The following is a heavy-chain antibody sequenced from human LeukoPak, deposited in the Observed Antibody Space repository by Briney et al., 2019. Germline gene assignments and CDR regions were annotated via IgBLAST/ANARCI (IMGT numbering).Heavy chain of an antibody. CDR1: GYTFTGYY. CDR2: INPNSGGT. V-gene: IGHV1-2*02. J-gene: IGHJ5*02. D-gene: IGHD1-26*01. CDR3: ARKRRGALMDWFDP. Sequence: GASVKVSCKASGYTFTGYYMHWVRQAPGQGLEWMGWINPNSGGTNYAQKFQGRVTMTRDTSTSTVYMELSSLRSEDTAVYYCARKRRGALMDWFDPWGQGTLVTVSS.